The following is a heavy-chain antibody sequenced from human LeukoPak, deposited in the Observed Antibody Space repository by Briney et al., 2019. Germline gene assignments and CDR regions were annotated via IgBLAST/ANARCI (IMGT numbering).Heavy chain of an antibody. CDR2: ISYDGSNK. CDR1: GFTFSSYG. D-gene: IGHD6-19*01. CDR3: ARDRYNGGWWPRPFDY. Sequence: GRSLRLSCAASGFTFSSYGMHWVRQAPGKGLEWVAVISYDGSNKYYADSVKGRFTISRDNSKNTLYLQMNSLRAEDTAVYYCARDRYNGGWWPRPFDYWGQGTLVTVSS. J-gene: IGHJ4*02. V-gene: IGHV3-30*03.